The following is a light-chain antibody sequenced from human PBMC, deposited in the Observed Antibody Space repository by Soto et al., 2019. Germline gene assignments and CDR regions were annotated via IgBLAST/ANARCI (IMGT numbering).Light chain of an antibody. CDR3: SSYTTSNTRQIV. J-gene: IGLJ1*01. CDR1: SSDVGGYNY. CDR2: DVS. V-gene: IGLV2-14*01. Sequence: QSALTQPGSVSGSPGQSITISCTGTSSDVGGYNYVSWYQQHPGKAPKFMIYDVSNRPSGVSNRFSGSKSGNTASLTISGLQAEDEPDYYCSSYTTSNTRQIVFGTGTKVTVL.